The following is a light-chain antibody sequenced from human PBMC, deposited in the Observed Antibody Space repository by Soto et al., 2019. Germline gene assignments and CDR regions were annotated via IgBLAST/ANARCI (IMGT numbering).Light chain of an antibody. J-gene: IGKJ4*01. CDR1: QSVSSN. CDR2: GAS. Sequence: EIVMTQSPATLSVSPGERATLSCRASQSVSSNLAWYQQKLGQAPRLLIYGASTRATGIPARFSGSGSGTEFTLTISSLQSDDFATYYCQQYNSYPLTFGGGTKVEIK. V-gene: IGKV3-15*01. CDR3: QQYNSYPLT.